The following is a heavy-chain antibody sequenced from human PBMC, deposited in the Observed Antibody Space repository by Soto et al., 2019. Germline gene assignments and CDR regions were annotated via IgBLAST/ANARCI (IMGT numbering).Heavy chain of an antibody. CDR1: GGSISSSSYY. CDR2: IYYSGST. CDR3: ARRDSSPHSRY. D-gene: IGHD2-15*01. V-gene: IGHV4-39*01. Sequence: QLQLQESGPGLVKPSETLSLTCTVSGGSISSSSYYWGWIRQPPGKGLEWIGSIYYSGSTYYNPSRKSLLTISGDTAKNQFSPKLRSVTAADPAVYYCARRDSSPHSRYWGQGTLVTVSS. J-gene: IGHJ4*02.